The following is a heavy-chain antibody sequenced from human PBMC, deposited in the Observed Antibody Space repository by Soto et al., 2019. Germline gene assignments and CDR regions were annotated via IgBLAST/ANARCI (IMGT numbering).Heavy chain of an antibody. Sequence: PGGSLRLSCVASGFTFSSYWMHWVRQAPGKGLVWVSQINSGGTRSEHADSVKGRFTISRDNAKNTLYLQMNDLRAEDTAVYYCARDYDSSGYHSTFRGQGALVTVPQ. CDR2: INSGGTRS. CDR3: ARDYDSSGYHSTF. CDR1: GFTFSSYW. D-gene: IGHD3-22*01. J-gene: IGHJ4*02. V-gene: IGHV3-74*01.